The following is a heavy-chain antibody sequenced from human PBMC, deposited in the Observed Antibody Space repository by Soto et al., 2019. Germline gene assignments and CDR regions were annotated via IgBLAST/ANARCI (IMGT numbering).Heavy chain of an antibody. CDR3: AKGGGYTYGLFDY. CDR2: ISWDGDIT. Sequence: GGSLRLSCAASGFPFDDYAMHWVRQAPGKGLEWVSFISWDGDITYYADSVKGRFTISRDNSKNSLYLQMNSLRGEDTAFYYCAKGGGYTYGLFDYWGQGTQVTVSS. CDR1: GFPFDDYA. D-gene: IGHD5-18*01. J-gene: IGHJ4*02. V-gene: IGHV3-43D*04.